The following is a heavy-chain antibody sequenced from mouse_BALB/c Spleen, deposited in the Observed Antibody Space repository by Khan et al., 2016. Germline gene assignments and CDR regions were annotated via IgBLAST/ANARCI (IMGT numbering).Heavy chain of an antibody. D-gene: IGHD2-4*01. CDR2: ISSGGSYT. J-gene: IGHJ4*01. V-gene: IGHV5-9-4*01. CDR1: GFTFSNYA. CDR3: TRVRDYDGSPYAMDL. Sequence: EVELVASGGGLVKPVGSLKLSCAASGFTFSNYAMTWVRQSPEKRLEWVAEISSGGSYTYYPDTVTGRFTISRDNAKNTLYLEMSSLRSEETAMYCRTRVRDYDGSPYAMDLGGRGTSVTVSS.